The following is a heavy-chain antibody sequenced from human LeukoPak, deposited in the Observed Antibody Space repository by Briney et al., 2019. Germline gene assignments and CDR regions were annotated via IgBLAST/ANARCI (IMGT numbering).Heavy chain of an antibody. CDR1: GGSFSGYY. J-gene: IGHJ4*02. Sequence: SETLSLTRAVYGGSFSGYYWSWIRQPPGKGLEWIGEINHSGSTNYNPSLKSRVTISVDTSKNQFSLKLSSVTAADTAVYYCARGVVVVAATHHDYWGRGTLVTVSS. CDR3: ARGVVVVAATHHDY. CDR2: INHSGST. D-gene: IGHD2-15*01. V-gene: IGHV4-34*01.